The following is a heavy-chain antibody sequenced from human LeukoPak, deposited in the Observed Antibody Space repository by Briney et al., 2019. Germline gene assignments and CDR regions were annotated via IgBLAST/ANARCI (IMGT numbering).Heavy chain of an antibody. D-gene: IGHD4-23*01. CDR2: INQDGSEK. CDR3: ARDGFAVAYDY. J-gene: IGHJ4*02. Sequence: PGGSLRLSCAASGFTFSTYWMSWVRQAPGKGLEWVAKINQDGSEKHYVDPVKGRFTISRDSAKNSLYLQMNSLRVEDTAVYYCARDGFAVAYDYWGQGTLVTVSS. V-gene: IGHV3-7*01. CDR1: GFTFSTYW.